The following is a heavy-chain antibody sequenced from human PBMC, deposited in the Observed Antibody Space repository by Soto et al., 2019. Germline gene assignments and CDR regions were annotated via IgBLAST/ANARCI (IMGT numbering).Heavy chain of an antibody. J-gene: IGHJ4*02. Sequence: ASVKVSCKASGYTFTSYAMHWVRQAPGQRLEWMGWINAGNGNTKYSQKFQGRVTITRDTSASTAYMELSNLRSEDTAVYYCARDFSSGWYYFDYWGQGTLVTVSS. CDR2: INAGNGNT. D-gene: IGHD6-19*01. CDR1: GYTFTSYA. CDR3: ARDFSSGWYYFDY. V-gene: IGHV1-3*01.